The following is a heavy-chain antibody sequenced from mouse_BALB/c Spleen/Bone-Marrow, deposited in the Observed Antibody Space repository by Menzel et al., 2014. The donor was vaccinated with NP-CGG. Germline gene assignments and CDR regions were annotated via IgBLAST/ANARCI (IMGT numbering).Heavy chain of an antibody. Sequence: VQLKESGPELEKPGASVKISCKASGHSFTGYNMNWVKQSHGKSLEWIGNIDPYYGTTTFNQKFKDKATLTVDKSSSTAYMQLKSLTSEDSAVYYCTRSRAYFRDWFAYWGQGTLVTVPA. CDR3: TRSRAYFRDWFAY. D-gene: IGHD2-14*01. J-gene: IGHJ3*01. CDR1: GHSFTGYN. V-gene: IGHV1-39*01. CDR2: IDPYYGTT.